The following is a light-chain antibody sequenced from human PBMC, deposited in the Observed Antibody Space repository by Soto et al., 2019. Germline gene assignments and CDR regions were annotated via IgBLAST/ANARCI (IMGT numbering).Light chain of an antibody. Sequence: EIVLTQSPGTLSLSPGERATLSCRASQSGSSSYLAWYQQKPGQAPRLLIYGASSRATGIQDRFSGSGSGTDFTLTIIRLEPEDFAVYYCQQYDSSPPIAFGQGTRLEIK. CDR2: GAS. CDR1: QSGSSSY. V-gene: IGKV3-20*01. CDR3: QQYDSSPPIA. J-gene: IGKJ5*01.